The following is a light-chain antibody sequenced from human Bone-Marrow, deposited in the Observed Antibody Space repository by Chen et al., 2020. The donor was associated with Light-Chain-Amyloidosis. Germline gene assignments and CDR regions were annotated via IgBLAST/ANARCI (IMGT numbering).Light chain of an antibody. CDR3: QVWDRSSDRPV. CDR2: DDS. CDR1: NIGSTS. V-gene: IGLV3-21*02. J-gene: IGLJ3*02. Sequence: SYVLTPPSSVSVAPGQTATIACGGNNIGSTSVHWYQQTPGQAPLLVVYDDSDRPSGIPERLSGYNSGNTAPLTISRVEAGDEADYYCQVWDRSSDRPVFGGGTKLTVL.